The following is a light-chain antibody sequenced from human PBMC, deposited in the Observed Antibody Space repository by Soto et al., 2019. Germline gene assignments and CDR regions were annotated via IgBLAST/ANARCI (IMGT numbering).Light chain of an antibody. CDR3: QHHGT. J-gene: IGKJ1*01. Sequence: DIQMTQSPSTLSASVGDRVTITCRASQSISSWLAWYQQKPGNAPKLLIYDASSLESGVPSRFSGSGSGTEFTLTISSLQPDDFATYYCQHHGTFGQGTKVEIK. V-gene: IGKV1-5*01. CDR1: QSISSW. CDR2: DAS.